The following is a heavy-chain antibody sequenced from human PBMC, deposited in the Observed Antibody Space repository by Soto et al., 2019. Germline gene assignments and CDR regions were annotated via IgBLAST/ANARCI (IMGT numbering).Heavy chain of an antibody. CDR1: GFTFSNAW. V-gene: IGHV3-15*01. Sequence: GGSLRLSCAASGFTFSNAWMSWVRQAPGKGLEWVGRINSKTDGGTTDYAAPVKGRFTISRDDSKNTLYLQMNSLKTEDTAVYYCTTAIVVVPAAILDYWGQGTLVTVSS. J-gene: IGHJ4*02. CDR2: INSKTDGGTT. CDR3: TTAIVVVPAAILDY. D-gene: IGHD2-2*01.